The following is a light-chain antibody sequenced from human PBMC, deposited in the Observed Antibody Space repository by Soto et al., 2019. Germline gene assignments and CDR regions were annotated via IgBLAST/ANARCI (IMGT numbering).Light chain of an antibody. CDR1: GSDVGGYNY. CDR2: DVS. CDR3: CSYTTSNTRQIV. J-gene: IGLJ1*01. Sequence: QSVLTQPASVSGSPGQSITISCTGTGSDVGGYNYVSWYQQHPGKAPKFMIYDVSSRPSGVSNRFSGSKSGNTASLTISGLQAEDEADYYCCSYTTSNTRQIVFGTGTKATVL. V-gene: IGLV2-14*03.